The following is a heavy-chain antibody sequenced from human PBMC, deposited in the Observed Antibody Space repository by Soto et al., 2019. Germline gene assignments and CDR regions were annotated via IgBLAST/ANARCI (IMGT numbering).Heavy chain of an antibody. CDR3: ARAVYDSSGPLGVMKYYFDY. J-gene: IGHJ4*02. V-gene: IGHV4-59*01. Sequence: SETLSLTCPVACISIISYYWSWIRQPPGKGLEWIGYIYYSGSTNYNPSLKSRVTISVDTSKNQFSLKLSSVTAADTAVYYCARAVYDSSGPLGVMKYYFDYWGQGTLVTVS. CDR1: CISIISYY. CDR2: IYYSGST. D-gene: IGHD3-22*01.